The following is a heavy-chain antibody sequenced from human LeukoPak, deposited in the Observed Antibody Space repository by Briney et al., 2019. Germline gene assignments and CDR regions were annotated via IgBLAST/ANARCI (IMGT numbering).Heavy chain of an antibody. CDR2: IGGSGGSI. V-gene: IGHV3-23*01. J-gene: IGHJ4*02. D-gene: IGHD3-3*01. CDR1: GFTFNKYA. CDR3: AKGNTIFGVVIPLDY. Sequence: GGSLRLSCAASGFTFNKYAMSWVRQAPGKGLEWVSAIGGSGGSIYYADSVKGRFTISRDNSKNTLYLQMNSLRAEDTAVYYCAKGNTIFGVVIPLDYWGQGTLVTVSS.